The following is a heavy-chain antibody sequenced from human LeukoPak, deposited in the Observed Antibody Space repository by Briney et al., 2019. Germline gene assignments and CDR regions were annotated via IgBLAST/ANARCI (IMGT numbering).Heavy chain of an antibody. J-gene: IGHJ4*02. D-gene: IGHD1-14*01. Sequence: SETLSLTCAVYGGSFSGYYWSWIRQPPGKGLEWIGEINHSGSTNYNPSLKSRVIISRDMSKDEISLKLASVTAADTALYYCATGLGLFDYWGQGTVVTVSS. V-gene: IGHV4-34*01. CDR3: ATGLGLFDY. CDR1: GGSFSGYY. CDR2: INHSGST.